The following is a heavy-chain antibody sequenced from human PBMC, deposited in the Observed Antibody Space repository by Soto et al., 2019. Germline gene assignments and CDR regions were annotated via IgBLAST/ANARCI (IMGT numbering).Heavy chain of an antibody. CDR3: AREHKVVNDFEF. Sequence: QVQLQESGPGLVKPSDTLSLSCTVSGGSISSYYWNWIRQPAGKGLEWIGRIYSSGATNYNPSLKSRVTMSTDTSTNHFSLRLTSVTPADTAVYYCAREHKVVNDFEFWVQGILVTVSS. J-gene: IGHJ4*02. V-gene: IGHV4-4*07. D-gene: IGHD2-15*01. CDR1: GGSISSYY. CDR2: IYSSGAT.